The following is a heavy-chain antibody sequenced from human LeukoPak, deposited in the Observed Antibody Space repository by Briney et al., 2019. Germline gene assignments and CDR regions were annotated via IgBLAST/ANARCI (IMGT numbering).Heavy chain of an antibody. CDR2: IRNKADNDAT. CDR1: GFTFTSSV. D-gene: IGHD3-16*01. CDR3: TVGVY. V-gene: IGHV3-73*01. Sequence: GGSLKLSCAASGFTFTSSVILWVCQASGRGLEWVGRIRNKADNDATAYAATVKGRYTISRDDPRNTAYLQMNSVKTEDTAMYYCTVGVYWGQGTLVTVSS. J-gene: IGHJ4*02.